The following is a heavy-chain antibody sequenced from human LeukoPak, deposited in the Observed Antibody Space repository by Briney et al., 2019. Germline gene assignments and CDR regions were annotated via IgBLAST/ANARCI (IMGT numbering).Heavy chain of an antibody. CDR2: ITSSSSYI. D-gene: IGHD4-23*01. V-gene: IGHV3-21*01. J-gene: IGHJ6*03. Sequence: SGGSLRLSRAASGFTFSSYTMNWVRQAPGKGPEWVSSITSSSSYIYYADSVKGRFTISRDNARNSLYLQMNGLRAEDTALYYCARDGDTVLTRGYYYYMDVWGKGTTVTVSS. CDR1: GFTFSSYT. CDR3: ARDGDTVLTRGYYYYMDV.